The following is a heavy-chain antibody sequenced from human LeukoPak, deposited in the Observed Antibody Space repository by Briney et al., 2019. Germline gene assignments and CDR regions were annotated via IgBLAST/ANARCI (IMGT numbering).Heavy chain of an antibody. V-gene: IGHV3-9*01. CDR1: GFPFDDYA. J-gene: IGHJ6*04. CDR3: AELGITMIGGV. CDR2: ISWNSGSI. Sequence: PGGSLRLSCAASGFPFDDYAMHWVRQAPGKGLEGASGISWNSGSIGYADSVKGRFTISRDNAKNTLYLQMNSLRAEDTAVYYCAELGITMIGGVWGKGTTVTISS. D-gene: IGHD3-10*02.